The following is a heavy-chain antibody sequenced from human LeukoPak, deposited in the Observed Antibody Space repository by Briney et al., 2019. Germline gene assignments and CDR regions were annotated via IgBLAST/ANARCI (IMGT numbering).Heavy chain of an antibody. CDR1: GGSVSSSSYY. D-gene: IGHD3-10*01. Sequence: SETLSLTCTVSGGSVSSSSYYWGWIRQPPGKGLEWIGSIYYSGSTYYNPSLKSRVTISVDTSKNQFSLKLSSMTAADTAVYYCARHKPTMVRGVIIDYWGQGTLVTVSS. CDR2: IYYSGST. CDR3: ARHKPTMVRGVIIDY. J-gene: IGHJ4*02. V-gene: IGHV4-39*01.